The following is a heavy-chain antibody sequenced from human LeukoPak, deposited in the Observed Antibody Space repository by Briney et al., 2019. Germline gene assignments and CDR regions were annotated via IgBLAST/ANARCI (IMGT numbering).Heavy chain of an antibody. Sequence: GGSLRLSCAASGFTFSDNYMSWIRQAPGKGLEWVSYISSSGSTIYYADSVKGRFTISRDNAKNSLYLQMNSLRAEDTAVYYCARDTAIGGYYYYYMDVWGKGTTVTISS. V-gene: IGHV3-11*01. J-gene: IGHJ6*03. CDR3: ARDTAIGGYYYYYMDV. CDR1: GFTFSDNY. D-gene: IGHD2/OR15-2a*01. CDR2: ISSSGSTI.